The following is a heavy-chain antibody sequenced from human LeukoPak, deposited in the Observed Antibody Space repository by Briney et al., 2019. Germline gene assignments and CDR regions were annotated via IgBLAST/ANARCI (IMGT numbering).Heavy chain of an antibody. CDR2: IIPIFGTA. Sequence: GASVKVSCKASGGTFSSYAISWMRQAPGQGLEWMGGIIPIFGTANYAQKFQGRVTITADGSTSTAYMELSSLRSEDTAVYYCARGRVGATFFDYWGQGTLVTVSS. CDR3: ARGRVGATFFDY. J-gene: IGHJ4*02. V-gene: IGHV1-69*13. D-gene: IGHD1-26*01. CDR1: GGTFSSYA.